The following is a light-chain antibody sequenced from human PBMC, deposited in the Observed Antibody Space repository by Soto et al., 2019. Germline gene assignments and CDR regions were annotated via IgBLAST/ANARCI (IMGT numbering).Light chain of an antibody. V-gene: IGKV1-39*01. CDR2: AAS. Sequence: DIQMTQSPSSLSASVGDRVTITCRASQSISSYLNWYQQKPGKAPKLLIYAASSLQRGVTSTFSVSGSGTDFTLTISSLRPADFATYYCQHSYIPPYTFGPGTTVDIK. J-gene: IGKJ3*01. CDR3: QHSYIPPYT. CDR1: QSISSY.